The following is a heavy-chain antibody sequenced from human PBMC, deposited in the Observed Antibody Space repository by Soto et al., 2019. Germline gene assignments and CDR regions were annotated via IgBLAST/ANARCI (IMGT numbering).Heavy chain of an antibody. CDR3: ARQKYYDFPLDY. CDR2: IYYSGST. V-gene: IGHV4-59*08. J-gene: IGHJ4*02. Sequence: SETLSLTCTVSGASISSYYWSWIRQPPGKELEWIGYIYYSGSTNYNPSLKSRVTISVDTSKNQFSLKLSSVTAADTAVYYCARQKYYDFPLDYWGQGTLVTVSS. CDR1: GASISSYY. D-gene: IGHD3-3*01.